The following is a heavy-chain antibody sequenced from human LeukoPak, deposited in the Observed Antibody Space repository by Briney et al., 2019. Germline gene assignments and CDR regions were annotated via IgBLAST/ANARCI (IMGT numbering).Heavy chain of an antibody. V-gene: IGHV1-18*01. D-gene: IGHD3-10*01. J-gene: IGHJ6*02. CDR2: ISAYNGNT. Sequence: ASVKVSCKASGYTFTSYGISWVRQAPGQGLEWMGWISAYNGNTNYAQKLQGRVTMTTDTSTSTAYMELRSLRSDDTAVYYCARVPPFTMVRGVISYYYYGMDVWGQGTTVTVSS. CDR3: ARVPPFTMVRGVISYYYYGMDV. CDR1: GYTFTSYG.